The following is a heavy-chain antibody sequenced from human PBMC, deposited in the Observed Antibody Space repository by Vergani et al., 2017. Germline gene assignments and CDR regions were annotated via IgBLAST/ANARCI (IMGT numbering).Heavy chain of an antibody. D-gene: IGHD1-26*01. CDR3: ARDLRGSHLYFDY. Sequence: EVQLVESGGGLVKPGGSLRLSCVASGFTFSSYSMNWVRQAPGKGLEWVSFISSSSIYIFYADSVKGRFTISRDRAKNSVYLQMDSLRAEDTAVYYCARDLRGSHLYFDYWGQGTLVTVSS. J-gene: IGHJ4*02. CDR2: ISSSSIYI. V-gene: IGHV3-21*01. CDR1: GFTFSSYS.